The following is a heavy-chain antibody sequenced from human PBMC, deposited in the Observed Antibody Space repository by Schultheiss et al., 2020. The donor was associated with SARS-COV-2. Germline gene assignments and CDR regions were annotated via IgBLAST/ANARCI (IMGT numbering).Heavy chain of an antibody. Sequence: ASVKVSCKASGYIFTNYGISWVRQAPGQGLEWMGWVSGSNIHTNYAQKFQGRVTMTTDTSTNTAYMDLRSLRSDDTAVYYCARDQGVVTANLIPDYYYYYGMDGWGQGTTVTVSS. D-gene: IGHD2-15*01. CDR1: GYIFTNYG. J-gene: IGHJ6*02. V-gene: IGHV1-18*01. CDR3: ARDQGVVTANLIPDYYYYYGMDG. CDR2: VSGSNIHT.